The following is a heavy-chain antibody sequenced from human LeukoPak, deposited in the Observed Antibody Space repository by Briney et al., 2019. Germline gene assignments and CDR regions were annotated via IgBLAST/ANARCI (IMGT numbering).Heavy chain of an antibody. D-gene: IGHD5-24*01. J-gene: IGHJ4*02. V-gene: IGHV4-39*01. CDR1: GGPISSSSYY. CDR2: IYYSGST. CDR3: ARRSERWLQYDY. Sequence: SETLSLTCTVSGGPISSSSYYWGWIRQPPGKGLEWIGSIYYSGSTYYNPSLKSRVTISVDTSKNQFSLKLSSVTAADTAVYYCARRSERWLQYDYWGQGTLVTVSS.